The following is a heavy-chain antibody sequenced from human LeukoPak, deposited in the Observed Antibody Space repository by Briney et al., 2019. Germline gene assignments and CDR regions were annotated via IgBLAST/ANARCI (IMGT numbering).Heavy chain of an antibody. V-gene: IGHV3-21*01. D-gene: IGHD6-13*01. CDR2: ISSSSSYI. Sequence: PGRSLRLSCAASGFTFSSYGMHWVRQAPGKGLEWVSSISSSSSYIYYADSVKGRFTISRDNAKNSLYLQMNSLRAEDTAVYYCARGPAAGLFDYWGQGTLVTVSS. CDR1: GFTFSSYG. CDR3: ARGPAAGLFDY. J-gene: IGHJ4*02.